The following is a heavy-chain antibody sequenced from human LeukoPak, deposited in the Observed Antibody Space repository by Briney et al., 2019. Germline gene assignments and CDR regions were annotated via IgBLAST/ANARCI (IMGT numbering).Heavy chain of an antibody. CDR2: ISGSGGST. Sequence: GGSLRLSCAASGFTFSSYGMRWVRQAPGKGLEWVSAISGSGGSTYYADSVKGRFTISRDNSKNTLDLQMKTLRAEDTAVYYCARRAGDYSHPYDYWGQGTLVTVSS. J-gene: IGHJ4*02. D-gene: IGHD3-22*01. CDR1: GFTFSSYG. CDR3: ARRAGDYSHPYDY. V-gene: IGHV3-23*01.